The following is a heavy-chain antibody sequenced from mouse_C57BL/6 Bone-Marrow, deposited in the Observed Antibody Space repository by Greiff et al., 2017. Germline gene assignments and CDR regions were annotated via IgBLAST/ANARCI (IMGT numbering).Heavy chain of an antibody. CDR2: IYPGSGNT. CDR3: ARYYYGSSKYYYAMDY. D-gene: IGHD1-1*01. Sequence: QVQLKQSGAELVRPGASVKLSCTASGYTFTDYYINWVKQRPGQGLEWIARIYPGSGNTYYNEKFKGKATLTAEKSSSTAYMQLSSLTSEDSAVYFCARYYYGSSKYYYAMDYWGQGTSVTVSS. V-gene: IGHV1-76*01. CDR1: GYTFTDYY. J-gene: IGHJ4*01.